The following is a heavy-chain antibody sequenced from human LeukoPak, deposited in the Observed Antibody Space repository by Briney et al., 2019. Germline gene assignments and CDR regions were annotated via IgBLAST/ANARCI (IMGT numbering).Heavy chain of an antibody. CDR1: GFTFSSYA. V-gene: IGHV3-30-3*01. CDR2: ISYDGSSK. J-gene: IGHJ4*01. D-gene: IGHD6-13*01. CDR3: AREVGYSSSFDY. Sequence: PGGSLRLSCAASGFTFSSYAFHWVSQAPGKGLEWVAVISYDGSSKYYADSVKGRFTISRDNSKNTLYLQMNSLRAEDTAVFYCAREVGYSSSFDYWGHGTLVTVSS.